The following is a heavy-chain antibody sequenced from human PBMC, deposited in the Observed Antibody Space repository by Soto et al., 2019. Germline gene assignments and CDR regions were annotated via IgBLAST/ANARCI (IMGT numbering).Heavy chain of an antibody. Sequence: QVQLQQWGAGLLKPSETLSLTCAVYGGSFSGYYWSWIRQPPGKGLEWIGEINHSGSTNYNPSLKRQVTISVDTFQIESSLKLSSVTPADTAVYYCSSSPVDYDELDVWGQGTTVIVSS. V-gene: IGHV4-34*01. D-gene: IGHD4-17*01. CDR2: INHSGST. J-gene: IGHJ6*02. CDR1: GGSFSGYY. CDR3: SSSPVDYDELDV.